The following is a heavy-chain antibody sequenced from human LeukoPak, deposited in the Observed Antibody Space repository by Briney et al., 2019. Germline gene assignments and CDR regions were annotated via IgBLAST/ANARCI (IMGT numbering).Heavy chain of an antibody. CDR1: GGSMSSVSNF. CDR3: ATNPDY. J-gene: IGHJ4*02. Sequence: SETLSLTCAVSGGSMSSVSNFWSWIRQPPGKGLEWIGYIYYSGSTNYNPSLKSRVTISVDTSKNQFSLKLSSVTAADTAVYYCATNPDYWGQGTLVTVSS. V-gene: IGHV4-61*01. CDR2: IYYSGST.